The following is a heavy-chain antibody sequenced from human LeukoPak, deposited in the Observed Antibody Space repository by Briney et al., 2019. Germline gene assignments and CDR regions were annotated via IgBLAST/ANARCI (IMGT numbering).Heavy chain of an antibody. CDR2: ISGSGGST. Sequence: GGSLRLSCAASGFTFSSYAMSWVRQAPGKGLEWVSAISGSGGSTYYADSVKGRFTISRDNSKNTLYPQMYSLRAEDTAVYYCAKILSGTYSFDLWGQGTLVTVSS. V-gene: IGHV3-23*01. CDR1: GFTFSSYA. CDR3: AKILSGTYSFDL. D-gene: IGHD1-26*01. J-gene: IGHJ4*02.